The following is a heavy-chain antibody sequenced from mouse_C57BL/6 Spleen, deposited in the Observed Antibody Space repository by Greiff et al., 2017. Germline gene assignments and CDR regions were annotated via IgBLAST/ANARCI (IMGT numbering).Heavy chain of an antibody. CDR1: GFNIKNTY. J-gene: IGHJ3*01. CDR3: ARSEDGDGGFAY. Sequence: EVKVVESVAELVRPGASVKLSCTASGFNIKNTYMHWVKQRPEQGLEWIGRLDPANGNTKYAPKLQGKATITADTSSNTAYLQLSSLTSEDTAIYYCARSEDGDGGFAYWGQGTLVTVSA. D-gene: IGHD2-13*01. V-gene: IGHV14-3*01. CDR2: LDPANGNT.